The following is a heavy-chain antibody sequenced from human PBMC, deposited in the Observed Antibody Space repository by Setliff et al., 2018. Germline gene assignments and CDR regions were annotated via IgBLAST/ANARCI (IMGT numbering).Heavy chain of an antibody. CDR3: TTDPRDYYFDY. CDR1: GFTFSNAW. V-gene: IGHV3-15*01. CDR2: IKSKASGGTT. J-gene: IGHJ4*02. D-gene: IGHD2-21*01. Sequence: GGSLRLSCAASGFTFSNAWMSWVRQAPGKGLEWVGRIKSKASGGTTDYAAPMKGRFTISIDDAKTTLYLQMNSLKTEDTAVYYCTTDPRDYYFDYWGQGTLVTVSS.